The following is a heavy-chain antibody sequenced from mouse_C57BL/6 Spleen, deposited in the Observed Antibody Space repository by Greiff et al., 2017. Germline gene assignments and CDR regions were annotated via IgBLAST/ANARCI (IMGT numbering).Heavy chain of an antibody. CDR2: ISDGGSYT. V-gene: IGHV5-4*03. CDR1: GFTFSSYA. CDR3: ARLYYGDTRYFAV. J-gene: IGHJ1*03. Sequence: EVTLMESGGGLVKPGGSLKLSCAASGFTFSSYAMSWVRQTPGKRLDRVATISDGGSYTYYPDNVKGRFTISRDHAKNNLYLQMSHLKSEDTAMDYCARLYYGDTRYFAVWGTGTTVTVSS. D-gene: IGHD2-13*01.